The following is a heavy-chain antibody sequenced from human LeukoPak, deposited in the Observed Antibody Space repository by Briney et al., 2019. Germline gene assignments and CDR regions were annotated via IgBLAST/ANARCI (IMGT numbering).Heavy chain of an antibody. CDR1: GYTLTELS. V-gene: IGHV1-24*01. Sequence: ASVKVSCKVSGYTLTELSMHWVRQAPGKGLEWMGGFDPEDGETIYAQKFQGRVTMTEDTSTDTAYMELSSLRSEDTAVYYCATEGYCSSISCYTNRLDPWGQGTLVTVSS. D-gene: IGHD2-2*02. J-gene: IGHJ5*02. CDR2: FDPEDGET. CDR3: ATEGYCSSISCYTNRLDP.